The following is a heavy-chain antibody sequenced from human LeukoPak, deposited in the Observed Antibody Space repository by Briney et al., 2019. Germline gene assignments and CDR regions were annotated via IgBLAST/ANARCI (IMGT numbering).Heavy chain of an antibody. CDR3: ARRDGYYNAFDI. J-gene: IGHJ3*02. D-gene: IGHD5-24*01. V-gene: IGHV3-30*03. Sequence: GRSLRLSCAASGFTFSSYGMHWVRQAPGKGLEWVAVISYDGSNKYYADSVKGRFTISRDNSKNTLYLQMNSLRAEDTAVYYCARRDGYYNAFDIWGQGTMVTVSS. CDR2: ISYDGSNK. CDR1: GFTFSSYG.